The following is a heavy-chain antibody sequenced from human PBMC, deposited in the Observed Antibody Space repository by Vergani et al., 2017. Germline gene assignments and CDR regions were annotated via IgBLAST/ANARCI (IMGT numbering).Heavy chain of an antibody. V-gene: IGHV1-2*02. CDR2: INPNSGGT. D-gene: IGHD3-10*01. Sequence: QVQLVQSGAEVKKPGASVKVSCKASGYTFTGYYMHWVRQAPGQGLEWMGWINPNSGGTNYAQKVQGRVTMTRDTSISTAYMELSRLRSDDTAVYYCARAKDGSGSSLMYFDYWGQGTLVTVSS. J-gene: IGHJ4*02. CDR1: GYTFTGYY. CDR3: ARAKDGSGSSLMYFDY.